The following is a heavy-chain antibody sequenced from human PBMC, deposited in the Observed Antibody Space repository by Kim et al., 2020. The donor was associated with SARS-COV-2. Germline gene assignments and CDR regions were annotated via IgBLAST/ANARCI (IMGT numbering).Heavy chain of an antibody. V-gene: IGHV4-31*02. J-gene: IGHJ4*02. CDR3: ARVITIFAVHIDY. Sequence: YPPSLESRVTRTVDTSKNQFSLKLSSVTVADTAVYFCARVITIFAVHIDYWGQGTLVTVSS. D-gene: IGHD3-3*01.